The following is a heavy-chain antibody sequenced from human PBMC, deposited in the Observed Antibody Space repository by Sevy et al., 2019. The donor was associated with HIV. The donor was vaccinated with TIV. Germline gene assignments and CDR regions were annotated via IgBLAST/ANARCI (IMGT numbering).Heavy chain of an antibody. J-gene: IGHJ4*02. D-gene: IGHD3-10*01. V-gene: IGHV3-7*01. Sequence: GGSLRLSCAASGFTFSSYWMSWVRQAPGKGLEWVANIKQDGSGKYYVDSVKGRFTISRDNAKNSLYLQMNSLRAEDTAVYYCARAAGWASGSYYKGYFDYWGQGTLVTVSS. CDR2: IKQDGSGK. CDR3: ARAAGWASGSYYKGYFDY. CDR1: GFTFSSYW.